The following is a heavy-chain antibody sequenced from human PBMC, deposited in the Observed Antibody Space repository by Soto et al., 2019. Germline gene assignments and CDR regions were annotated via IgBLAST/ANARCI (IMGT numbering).Heavy chain of an antibody. Sequence: QVQLVQSGAEVKKPGASVKVSCKASGYTFTSYDINWVRQATGQGLEWMGWLNLNSGNTGYAQKFQGRVTMTRNTSISTAYMELSSLRPEDTAVYYCARAVHYYYDSSGYYYGVFYFDYWGQGTLVTVSS. CDR1: GYTFTSYD. CDR2: LNLNSGNT. J-gene: IGHJ4*02. CDR3: ARAVHYYYDSSGYYYGVFYFDY. D-gene: IGHD3-22*01. V-gene: IGHV1-8*01.